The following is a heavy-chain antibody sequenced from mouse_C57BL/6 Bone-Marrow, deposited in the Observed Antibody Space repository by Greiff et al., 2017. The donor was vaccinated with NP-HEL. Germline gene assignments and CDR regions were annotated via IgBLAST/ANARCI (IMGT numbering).Heavy chain of an antibody. D-gene: IGHD2-2*01. CDR3: ARRNLLWLREFDY. J-gene: IGHJ2*01. CDR1: GYSFTGYY. Sequence: EVQLQESGPELVKPGASVKISCKASGYSFTGYYMNWVKQSPEKSLEWIGEINPSTGGTTYNQKFKAKATLTVDKSSSTAYMQLKSLTSEDSAVYYCARRNLLWLREFDYWGQGTTLTVSS. CDR2: INPSTGGT. V-gene: IGHV1-42*01.